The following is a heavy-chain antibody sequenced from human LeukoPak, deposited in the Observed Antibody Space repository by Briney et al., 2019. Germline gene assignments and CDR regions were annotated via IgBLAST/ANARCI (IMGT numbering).Heavy chain of an antibody. CDR1: GYMFTGYY. CDR2: INPKSEGT. J-gene: IGHJ5*02. CDR3: AKDPFDQMLPENWFDP. Sequence: ASVKVSCKASGYMFTGYYIHWVRQAPGQGLEWMGWINPKSEGTKYEQKFQGRVTMTRDTSISTAYMELSRLRFDDTAVYYCAKDPFDQMLPENWFDPWGQGALVTVSS. D-gene: IGHD2-2*01. V-gene: IGHV1-2*02.